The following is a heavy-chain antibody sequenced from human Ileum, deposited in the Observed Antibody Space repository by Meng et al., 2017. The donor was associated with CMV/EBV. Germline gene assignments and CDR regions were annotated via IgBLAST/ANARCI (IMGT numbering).Heavy chain of an antibody. CDR2: ISSSGSTI. CDR1: GFTFSSYE. J-gene: IGHJ6*02. CDR3: ARDRYQNDILTGTYYYYGMDV. Sequence: GGSLRLSCAASGFTFSSYEMNWVRQAPGKGLEWVSYISSSGSTIYYADSVKGRFTISRDNAKNSLYLQMNSLRAEDTAVYYCARDRYQNDILTGTYYYYGMDVWGQGTMVTVSS. V-gene: IGHV3-48*03. D-gene: IGHD3-9*01.